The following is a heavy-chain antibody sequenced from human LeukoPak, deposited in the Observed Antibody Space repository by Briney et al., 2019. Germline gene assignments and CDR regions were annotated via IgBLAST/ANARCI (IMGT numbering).Heavy chain of an antibody. J-gene: IGHJ6*02. CDR3: ARDEEGYSSSWYNYYYYYGMDV. V-gene: IGHV3-30*04. CDR1: GFTFSSYA. CDR2: ISYDGSNK. D-gene: IGHD6-13*01. Sequence: GGSLRLSCAASGFTFSSYAMHWVRQAPGKGLEWVAVISYDGSNKYYADSVKGRFTISRDNSKNTLYLQMNSLRAEDTAVYYCARDEEGYSSSWYNYYYYYGMDVWGQGTTVTVSS.